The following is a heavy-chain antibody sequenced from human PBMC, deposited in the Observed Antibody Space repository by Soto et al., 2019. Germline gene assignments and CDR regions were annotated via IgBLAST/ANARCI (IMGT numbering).Heavy chain of an antibody. Sequence: EVQLVESGGGLVQPGGSLRLSCAASGFTFSSYSMNWVRQAPWKGLEWVSYISSSSSTIYYADSVKGRFTISRDNAKNSLYLQMNSLRAEDTAVYYCARDGGYSYGPFDYWGQGTLVTVSS. D-gene: IGHD5-18*01. CDR2: ISSSSSTI. CDR1: GFTFSSYS. V-gene: IGHV3-48*01. J-gene: IGHJ4*02. CDR3: ARDGGYSYGPFDY.